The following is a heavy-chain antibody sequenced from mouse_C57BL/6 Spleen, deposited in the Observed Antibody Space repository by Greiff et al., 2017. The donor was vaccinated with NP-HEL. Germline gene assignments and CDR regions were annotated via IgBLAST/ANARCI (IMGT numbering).Heavy chain of an antibody. CDR1: GFTFSDYG. CDR3: ARPVYYDADYFDY. Sequence: EVKLMESGGGLVKPGGSLKLSCAASGFTFSDYGMHWVRKAPEKGLEWVAYISSGSSTIYYADTVKGRFTISRDNAKNTLFLQMTSLRSEDTAMYYCARPVYYDADYFDYWGQGTTLTVSS. D-gene: IGHD2-4*01. V-gene: IGHV5-17*01. J-gene: IGHJ2*01. CDR2: ISSGSSTI.